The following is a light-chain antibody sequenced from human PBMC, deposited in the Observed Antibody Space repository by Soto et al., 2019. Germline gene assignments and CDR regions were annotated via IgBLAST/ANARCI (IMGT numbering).Light chain of an antibody. CDR1: ESVTSSY. J-gene: IGKJ1*01. Sequence: EIVLTQSPGTLSLSPGERATLSCRASESVTSSYLAWYQHKPGQAPRLLIYGASSRATGIPDRFSGSGSGTDFTLTISRLELEDFAVYYCQQYGRSPRTFGQGTKVEIK. CDR2: GAS. CDR3: QQYGRSPRT. V-gene: IGKV3-20*01.